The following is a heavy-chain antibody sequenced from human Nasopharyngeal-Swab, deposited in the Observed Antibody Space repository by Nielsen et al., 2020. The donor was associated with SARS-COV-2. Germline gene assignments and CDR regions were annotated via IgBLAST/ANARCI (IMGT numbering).Heavy chain of an antibody. D-gene: IGHD5-12*01. J-gene: IGHJ6*02. CDR3: AKDRDSGDDSEEYYHYYGMDV. CDR2: ISGGSDST. CDR1: GFTFSNFA. V-gene: IGHV3-23*01. Sequence: GESLKISCAASGFTFSNFAMSWVRQAPGKGLDWVSVISGGSDSTYYTDSVRGRFTISRDNSKNTLNLQMNNLRAEDTAIYYCAKDRDSGDDSEEYYHYYGMDVWGQGAPVTVSS.